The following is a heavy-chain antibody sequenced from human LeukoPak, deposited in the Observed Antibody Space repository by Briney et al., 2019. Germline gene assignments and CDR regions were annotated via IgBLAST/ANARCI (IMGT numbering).Heavy chain of an antibody. CDR3: TTYSSGSRPF. V-gene: IGHV3-15*01. J-gene: IGHJ4*02. CDR2: IYRSSNGETT. Sequence: GGSLRLSCAASGITFSNAWMTWVRQAPGKGLEWVGRIYRSSNGETTDYGAPVKGRFTMSRDDSKNTLYLQMNSLKTEDTAVYYCTTYSSGSRPFWGQGTLVTVSS. D-gene: IGHD6-19*01. CDR1: GITFSNAW.